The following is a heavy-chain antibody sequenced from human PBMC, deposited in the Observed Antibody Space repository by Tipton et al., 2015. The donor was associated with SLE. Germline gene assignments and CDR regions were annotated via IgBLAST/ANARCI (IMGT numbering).Heavy chain of an antibody. CDR1: GGSISSGGHY. CDR3: AKLFSGSNSNFDH. CDR2: IHYSGSA. J-gene: IGHJ4*02. D-gene: IGHD1-26*01. V-gene: IGHV4-31*03. Sequence: TLSLTCTVSGGSISSGGHYWSWIRQHPMKGLEWIGYIHYSGSALYNPSLKSRVSMSVDTSKKQCSLKLSSVTVLDTAAYYCAKLFSGSNSNFDHWGQGTLVTVSA.